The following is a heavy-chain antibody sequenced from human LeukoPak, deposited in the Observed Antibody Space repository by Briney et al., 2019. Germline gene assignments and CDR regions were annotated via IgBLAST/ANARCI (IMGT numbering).Heavy chain of an antibody. V-gene: IGHV3-23*01. Sequence: PGGSLRLSCAASGFTFTSSAMSWVRQAPGKGLEWVSVISGSGHTTDYADSVKGRFTVSRDNAKNSLYLQMNSLRAEDTAVYYCARDRYSSNWGQGTLVTVSS. D-gene: IGHD6-13*01. J-gene: IGHJ4*02. CDR3: ARDRYSSN. CDR1: GFTFTSSA. CDR2: ISGSGHTT.